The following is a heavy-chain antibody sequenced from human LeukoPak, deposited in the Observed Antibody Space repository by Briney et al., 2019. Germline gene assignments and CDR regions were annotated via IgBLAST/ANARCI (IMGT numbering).Heavy chain of an antibody. CDR3: ARLRRISGYSGYETTHYYYGMDV. V-gene: IGHV1-2*02. J-gene: IGHJ6*02. CDR2: INPNSGGT. Sequence: ASVKVSCKASGYTFTGYCMHWVRQAPGQGLEWMGWINPNSGGTNYAQKFQGRVTMTRDTSISTAYMELSRLRSDDTAVYYCARLRRISGYSGYETTHYYYGMDVWGQGTTVTVSS. CDR1: GYTFTGYC. D-gene: IGHD5-12*01.